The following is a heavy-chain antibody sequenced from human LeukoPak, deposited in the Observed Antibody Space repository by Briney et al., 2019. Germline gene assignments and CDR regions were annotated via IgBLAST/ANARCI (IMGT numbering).Heavy chain of an antibody. Sequence: PSETLTLTCAVAGYSIRSVYNWGWIRQPPGKGLEWIGSISHSGSTYYNPSLKSRITIPVDTSKNQFSLKLSSVTAADTAIYYCARPYYDNSGYYSLGDWGQGTLVIVSS. CDR2: ISHSGST. V-gene: IGHV4-38-2*01. J-gene: IGHJ4*02. CDR1: GYSIRSVYN. D-gene: IGHD3-22*01. CDR3: ARPYYDNSGYYSLGD.